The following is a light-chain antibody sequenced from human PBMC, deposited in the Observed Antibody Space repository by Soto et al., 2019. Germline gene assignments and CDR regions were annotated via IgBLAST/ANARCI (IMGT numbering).Light chain of an antibody. Sequence: DIQLTQSPSSLSASVGDRVTITCRASQSITTYLNWYQQKPGKAPRLLIYAASRLQGGVPSRFSGSGSGANLTLTISNLQPEDFATYYCQQRHNVFFTFGSGTKVEIK. CDR2: AAS. CDR3: QQRHNVFFT. V-gene: IGKV1-39*01. CDR1: QSITTY. J-gene: IGKJ3*01.